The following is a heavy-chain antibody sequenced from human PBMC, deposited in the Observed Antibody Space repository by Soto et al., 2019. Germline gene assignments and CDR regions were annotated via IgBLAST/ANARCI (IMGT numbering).Heavy chain of an antibody. D-gene: IGHD1-20*01. CDR2: IKEDGSEK. Sequence: GGSLRLSCAASGFTFSSFWMSWVRQAPGKGLEWVANIKEDGSEKYYVDSVKGRFTISKDNAKNSLYLQMNSLRAEDTAVYYCARDNWRLFDYWGQGTLVTVSS. V-gene: IGHV3-7*01. J-gene: IGHJ4*02. CDR1: GFTFSSFW. CDR3: ARDNWRLFDY.